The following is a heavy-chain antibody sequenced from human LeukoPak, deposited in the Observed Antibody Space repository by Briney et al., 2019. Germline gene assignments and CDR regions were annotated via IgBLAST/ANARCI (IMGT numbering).Heavy chain of an antibody. D-gene: IGHD6-6*01. V-gene: IGHV4-4*07. CDR1: GGSISNSY. CDR2: IYTSEST. CDR3: ARAMSIAARLQTIFDY. Sequence: SETLSLTCTVSGGSISNSYWSWIRQPAGKGLEWIGRIYTSESTNYNPSLKSRVTMSVDTSKNQFSLKLSSVTAADTAVYYCARAMSIAARLQTIFDYWGQGTLVTVSS. J-gene: IGHJ4*02.